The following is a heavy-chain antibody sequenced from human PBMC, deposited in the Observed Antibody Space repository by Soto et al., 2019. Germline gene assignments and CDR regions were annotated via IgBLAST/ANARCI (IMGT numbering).Heavy chain of an antibody. D-gene: IGHD3-16*01. V-gene: IGHV1-18*01. Sequence: ASVKVSCKASGYTFNTYGISWVRQAPGQGLEWMGWINPHNGNTDLALQFQGRVTLTTDISRSTTYMELRSLRSDDTALYYCARDLGLLKSLFDYWGRGTLVTVSS. J-gene: IGHJ4*02. CDR3: ARDLGLLKSLFDY. CDR2: INPHNGNT. CDR1: GYTFNTYG.